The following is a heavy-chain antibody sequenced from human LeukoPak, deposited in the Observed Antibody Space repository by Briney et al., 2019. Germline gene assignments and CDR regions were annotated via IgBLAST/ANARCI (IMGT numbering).Heavy chain of an antibody. D-gene: IGHD5-12*01. CDR1: GGSISSYY. CDR3: ARHRDLVATIWGYFDY. CDR2: IYYSGSI. J-gene: IGHJ4*02. V-gene: IGHV4-59*08. Sequence: SETLSLTCTVSGGSISSYYWSWIRQPPGKGLEWIGYIYYSGSINYNPSLKSRVTISVDTSKNQFSLKLSSVTAADTAVYYCARHRDLVATIWGYFDYWGQGTLVTVSS.